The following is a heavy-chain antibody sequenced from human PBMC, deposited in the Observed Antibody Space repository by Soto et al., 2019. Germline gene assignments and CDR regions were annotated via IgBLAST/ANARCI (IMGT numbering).Heavy chain of an antibody. Sequence: LRPSCAGSGFIFSNVWMNWVRQAPGKGLEWVGHIKSISDDGTTDYAAPVKGRFTISRDDSNNTLYLEMNSLQSEDTALYYWDTDGVGATNRWFDPWRQGTRVTVSS. CDR3: DTDGVGATNRWFDP. J-gene: IGHJ5*01. CDR2: IKSISDDGTT. V-gene: IGHV3-15*01. CDR1: GFIFSNVW. D-gene: IGHD1-26*01.